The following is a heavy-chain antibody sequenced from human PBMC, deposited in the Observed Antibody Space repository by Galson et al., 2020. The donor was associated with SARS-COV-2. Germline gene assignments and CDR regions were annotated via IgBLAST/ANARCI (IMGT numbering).Heavy chain of an antibody. D-gene: IGHD3-22*01. J-gene: IGHJ6*02. CDR1: GCSISSGGYY. CDR2: IYYSGRT. Sequence: ETSETLSLTCPVSGCSISSGGYYWSWIRQHPGKGLEWIGYIYYSGRTYYNPSLKSRVTISVDTSKNQFSLKLSSVTAADTAVYYCARGRITMRVVVKQMDVWGQGTTVTVSS. CDR3: ARGRITMRVVVKQMDV. V-gene: IGHV4-31*03.